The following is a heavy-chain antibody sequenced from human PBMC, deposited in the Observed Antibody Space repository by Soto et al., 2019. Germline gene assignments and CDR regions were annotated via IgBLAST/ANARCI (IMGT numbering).Heavy chain of an antibody. CDR2: INSDGSST. D-gene: IGHD3-3*01. Sequence: GGSLRLSCAASGFTFSSYWMHWVRQAPGKGLVCVLRINSDGSSTIYADSVKGRFTISRDNAKNTLYLQMNSLRAEDTAVYYCARDRSITIFGVVIFDPSFDYWGQGTLVTVSS. CDR1: GFTFSSYW. V-gene: IGHV3-74*01. CDR3: ARDRSITIFGVVIFDPSFDY. J-gene: IGHJ4*02.